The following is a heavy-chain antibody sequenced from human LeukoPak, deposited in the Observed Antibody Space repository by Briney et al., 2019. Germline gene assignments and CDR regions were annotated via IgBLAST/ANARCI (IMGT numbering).Heavy chain of an antibody. CDR1: GGSFSGYY. V-gene: IGHV4-34*01. CDR3: ARDQTRTYYDILTGYPCAFDI. J-gene: IGHJ3*02. CDR2: INHSGST. Sequence: SETLSLTCAVYGGSFSGYYWSWIRQPPGKGLEWIGEINHSGSTNYNPSLKSRVTISVDTSKNQFSLKLSSVTAADTAVYYCARDQTRTYYDILTGYPCAFDIWGQGTMVTVSS. D-gene: IGHD3-9*01.